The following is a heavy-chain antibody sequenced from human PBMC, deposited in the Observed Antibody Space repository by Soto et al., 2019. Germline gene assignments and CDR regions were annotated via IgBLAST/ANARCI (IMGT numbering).Heavy chain of an antibody. J-gene: IGHJ4*02. CDR2: INWNGGST. CDR3: ARGWVLGFGDSGDGDFDY. CDR1: GFTFDDYG. V-gene: IGHV3-20*04. Sequence: GRSLRLSCAASGFTFDDYGMSWVRQAPGNGLEWVSGINWNGGSTGYADSVKGRFTISRDNAKNSLYLQMNSLRAEDTALYYCARGWVLGFGDSGDGDFDYWGQGTLVTVSS. D-gene: IGHD3-10*01.